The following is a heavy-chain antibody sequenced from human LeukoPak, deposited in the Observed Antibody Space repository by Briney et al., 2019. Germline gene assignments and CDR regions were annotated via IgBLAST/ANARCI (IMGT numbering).Heavy chain of an antibody. CDR3: ARDPMIRVDY. D-gene: IGHD3-16*01. CDR2: TRNKANSSTT. CDR1: GFTFSDHY. Sequence: GGSLRLSCAASGFTFSDHYMDWVRQAPEKGLEWVGRTRNKANSSTTESAASVKGRFTISRDEPKTSLYLKMNSLKTEDTAVYYCARDPMIRVDYWGQGTLVTVSS. V-gene: IGHV3-72*01. J-gene: IGHJ4*02.